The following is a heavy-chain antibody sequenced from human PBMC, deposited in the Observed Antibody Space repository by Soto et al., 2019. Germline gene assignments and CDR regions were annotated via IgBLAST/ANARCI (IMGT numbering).Heavy chain of an antibody. Sequence: PGGSLRLSCAASGFTFSSYAMSWVRQAPGKGMEWVAAISGSGGSTYYADSVKGRFTISRDNSKNTLYLQMNSLRAEDTAVYYCAKLGYLKYSSGWYPPAEYFQHWGQGTLVTVSS. D-gene: IGHD6-19*01. CDR3: AKLGYLKYSSGWYPPAEYFQH. CDR2: ISGSGGST. V-gene: IGHV3-23*01. CDR1: GFTFSSYA. J-gene: IGHJ1*01.